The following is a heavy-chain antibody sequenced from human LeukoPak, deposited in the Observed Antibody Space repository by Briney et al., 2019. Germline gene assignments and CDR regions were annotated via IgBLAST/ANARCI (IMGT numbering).Heavy chain of an antibody. CDR2: ISGSGGST. D-gene: IGHD2-2*01. CDR3: AKLRPYPYDAFEV. J-gene: IGHJ3*01. V-gene: IGHV3-23*01. CDR1: GFTFSSYG. Sequence: GGTLRLSCAASGFTFSSYGMSWVRQAPGKGLEWVSAISGSGGSTYYADSVKGRFTISRDNSKNTLYLQMNSLRAEDMALYYCAKLRPYPYDAFEVWGQGAMVTVSS.